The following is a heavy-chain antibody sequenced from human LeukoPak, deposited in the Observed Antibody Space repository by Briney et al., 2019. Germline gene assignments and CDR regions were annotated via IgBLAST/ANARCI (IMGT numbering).Heavy chain of an antibody. V-gene: IGHV3-74*01. CDR3: ARDLNWNQLDY. Sequence: GGSLRLSCAASGFTFNTHWMHWVRQAPGKGLVWVSRINTDGSTTNYADSVKGRFTISRDNAKNTLYLQMNSLRAGDTAVYYCARDLNWNQLDYWGQGSLVSVSS. CDR2: INTDGSTT. CDR1: GFTFNTHW. J-gene: IGHJ4*02. D-gene: IGHD1-20*01.